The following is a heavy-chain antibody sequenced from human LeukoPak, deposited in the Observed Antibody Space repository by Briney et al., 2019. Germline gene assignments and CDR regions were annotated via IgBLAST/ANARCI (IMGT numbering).Heavy chain of an antibody. J-gene: IGHJ3*02. D-gene: IGHD3-22*01. Sequence: GGSLRLSCAASGFTISTYGMHWVRQAPGKGLEWVALISYDGSDKYYADSVKGRFTISRGNSKNTLYLQMNSLRAEDTAVYYCARVLRDYDSRAYDAFDIWGQGTMVTVSS. CDR3: ARVLRDYDSRAYDAFDI. CDR1: GFTISTYG. V-gene: IGHV3-30*03. CDR2: ISYDGSDK.